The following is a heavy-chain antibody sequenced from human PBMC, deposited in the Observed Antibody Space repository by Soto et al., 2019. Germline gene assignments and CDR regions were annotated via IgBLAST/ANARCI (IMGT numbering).Heavy chain of an antibody. D-gene: IGHD6-13*01. J-gene: IGHJ5*02. CDR2: VSGDGSST. Sequence: WGSLRLSCAASGFTFSSSWMHWVRQAPGKGLVWVSRVSGDGSSTNYADSVKGRFTISRDNSKNTLYLQMNSLRAEDTAVYYWARDGNSCVPFTGSDPRGQGTSVTVSS. V-gene: IGHV3-74*01. CDR3: ARDGNSCVPFTGSDP. CDR1: GFTFSSSW.